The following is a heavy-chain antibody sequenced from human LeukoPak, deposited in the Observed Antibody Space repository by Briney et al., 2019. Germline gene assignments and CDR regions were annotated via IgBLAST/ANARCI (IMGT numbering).Heavy chain of an antibody. V-gene: IGHV3-23*01. Sequence: PGGSLRLSCAASGFTFSTYGMSWVRQTLGKGLEWVSAINGGGGSTYYADSVKGRFTISRDNSKNTLYLQMNSLRAEDTAVYYCAKAANEWELLAGYFDYWGQGTLVTVSS. CDR2: INGGGGST. D-gene: IGHD1-26*01. CDR1: GFTFSTYG. J-gene: IGHJ4*02. CDR3: AKAANEWELLAGYFDY.